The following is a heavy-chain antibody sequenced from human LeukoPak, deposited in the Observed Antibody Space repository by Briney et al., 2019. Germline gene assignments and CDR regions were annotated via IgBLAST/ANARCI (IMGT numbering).Heavy chain of an antibody. Sequence: GESLKISWKGFGYSFSSYWIGWVRQMPGKGPEWMGIIYPVDSDTRYSPSFQGQVSISVDKSISTAYLQWSSLKASDTAIYYCARHGGNYDYWGQGTLVTVSS. CDR1: GYSFSSYW. V-gene: IGHV5-51*01. CDR3: ARHGGNYDY. D-gene: IGHD1-26*01. J-gene: IGHJ4*02. CDR2: IYPVDSDT.